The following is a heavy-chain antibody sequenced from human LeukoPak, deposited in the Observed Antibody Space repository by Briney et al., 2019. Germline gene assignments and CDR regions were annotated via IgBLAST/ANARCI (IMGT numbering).Heavy chain of an antibody. CDR1: EFTFSSYA. Sequence: GGSLRLSCAASEFTFSSYAMSWVRQAPGKGLEWVSGISGSGGSTYYADSVKGRFTISRDNSKNTLYLQMNSLRAEDTAVYYCATGYCTNGVCYEDYYYGMDVWGQGTTVTVSS. D-gene: IGHD2-8*01. J-gene: IGHJ6*02. CDR2: ISGSGGST. CDR3: ATGYCTNGVCYEDYYYGMDV. V-gene: IGHV3-23*01.